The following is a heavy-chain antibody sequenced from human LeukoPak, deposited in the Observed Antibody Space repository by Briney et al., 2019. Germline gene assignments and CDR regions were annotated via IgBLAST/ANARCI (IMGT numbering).Heavy chain of an antibody. J-gene: IGHJ4*02. CDR3: AKRIAATGIGYYFDY. D-gene: IGHD6-13*01. CDR1: GFTFSSCG. Sequence: GGSLRLSCAASGFTFSSCGMHWVRQAPGKGLEWVAFIRYDGSNKYYADSVKGRFTISRDNSKNTLYLQMNSLRAEDTAVYYCAKRIAATGIGYYFDYWGQGNLVTVSS. CDR2: IRYDGSNK. V-gene: IGHV3-30*02.